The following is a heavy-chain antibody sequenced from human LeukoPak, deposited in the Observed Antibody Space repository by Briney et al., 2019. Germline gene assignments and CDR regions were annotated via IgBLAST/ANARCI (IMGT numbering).Heavy chain of an antibody. CDR2: ISGSGGST. J-gene: IGHJ4*02. V-gene: IGHV3-23*01. D-gene: IGHD6-13*01. CDR3: AKVPQTRYSSNRHFDY. CDR1: GFTFSSYA. Sequence: GGSLRLSCAASGFTFSSYAMSWVRQAPGKGLEWVSAISGSGGSTYYADSVKGRFTISRDNSKNTLYLQMNSLRAEDTAVYYCAKVPQTRYSSNRHFDYWGQGTLVTVSS.